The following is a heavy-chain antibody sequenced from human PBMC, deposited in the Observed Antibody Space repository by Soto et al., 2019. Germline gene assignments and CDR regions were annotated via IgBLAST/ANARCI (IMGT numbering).Heavy chain of an antibody. J-gene: IGHJ6*03. CDR1: GFTFSSYW. CDR3: ARESGGSSTSAYYYYYMDV. CDR2: IKQDGSEK. D-gene: IGHD2-15*01. V-gene: IGHV3-7*01. Sequence: GGSLRLSCAASGFTFSSYWMSWVRQAPGKGLEWVANIKQDGSEKYYVDSVKGRFTISRDNAKNSLYLQMNSLRAEDTAVYYCARESGGSSTSAYYYYYMDVWGKGTTVTVSS.